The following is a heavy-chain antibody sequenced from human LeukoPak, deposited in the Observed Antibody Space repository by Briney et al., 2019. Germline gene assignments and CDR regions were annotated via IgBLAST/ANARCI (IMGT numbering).Heavy chain of an antibody. J-gene: IGHJ4*02. CDR3: ARTNDFWTGYYEK. CDR2: IYVGGST. Sequence: PSETLSLTCTVSGGSISSYYWSWIRQPPGKGLEWIGRIYVGGSTDYNPSLKSRVTILKDMSKNQFSLRLSSVTAADTAVYYCARTNDFWTGYYEKWGQGTLVTVSS. D-gene: IGHD3/OR15-3a*01. V-gene: IGHV4-59*08. CDR1: GGSISSYY.